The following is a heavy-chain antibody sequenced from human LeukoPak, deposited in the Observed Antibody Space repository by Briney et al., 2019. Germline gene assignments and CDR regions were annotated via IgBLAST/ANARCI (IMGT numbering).Heavy chain of an antibody. CDR3: ARGTGAFDI. CDR1: GFTFSYYA. CDR2: ISGSGGIT. D-gene: IGHD1-1*01. J-gene: IGHJ3*02. V-gene: IGHV3-23*01. Sequence: GGSLRLSCAASGFTFSYYAMSWVRQAPGKGLEWVSAISGSGGITYYADSVKGRFTISRDNAKNTLYLQMNSLRPEDTAVYYCARGTGAFDIWGQGTKVTVSS.